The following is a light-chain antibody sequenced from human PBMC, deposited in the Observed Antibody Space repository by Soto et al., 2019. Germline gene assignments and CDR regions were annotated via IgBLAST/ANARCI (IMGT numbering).Light chain of an antibody. CDR1: SSDVGGYNY. CDR2: DVS. CDR3: CSYAASYTLGV. V-gene: IGLV2-11*01. J-gene: IGLJ1*01. Sequence: QSALTQTRSVSGSPGQSVTISCTGTSSDVGGYNYVSWYQQHPGKAPKLMIYDVSKRPSGVPDRFSGSKSGNTASLTISGLQAEDEADYYCCSYAASYTLGVFGTGTKLTVL.